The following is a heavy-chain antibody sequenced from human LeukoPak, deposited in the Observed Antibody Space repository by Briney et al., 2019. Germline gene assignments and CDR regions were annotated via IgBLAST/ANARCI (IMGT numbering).Heavy chain of an antibody. V-gene: IGHV3-23*01. CDR1: GFTFSSYA. J-gene: IGHJ4*02. Sequence: PGGSLRLSCAASGFTFSSYAMSWVRQAPGKGLEWVSAISGSGGSTYYADSVKGRFTISRDNSKNTLYLQMNSLRAEDTAVYYCAKDRLRYFDWLLWNYFDYWGQGTLVTVSS. CDR3: AKDRLRYFDWLLWNYFDY. D-gene: IGHD3-9*01. CDR2: ISGSGGST.